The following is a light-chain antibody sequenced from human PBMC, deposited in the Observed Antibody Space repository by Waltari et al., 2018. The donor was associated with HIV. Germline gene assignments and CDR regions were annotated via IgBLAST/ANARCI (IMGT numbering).Light chain of an antibody. V-gene: IGLV6-57*04. CDR2: EDN. CDR3: QSYDSSI. J-gene: IGLJ2*01. Sequence: NFMLTQPHSVSESPGKTVTISCTRSSGSIASNYVQWYQQRPGSAPTTVIYEDNQRPSGCPDRFSGSIDSSSNSSSLTISGLKTEDEADYSCQSYDSSILGGGTKLTVL. CDR1: SGSIASNY.